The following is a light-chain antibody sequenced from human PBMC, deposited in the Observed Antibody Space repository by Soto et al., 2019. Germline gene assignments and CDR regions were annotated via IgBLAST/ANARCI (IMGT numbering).Light chain of an antibody. J-gene: IGKJ1*01. CDR3: QQYASSRT. V-gene: IGKV3-20*01. CDR1: QSVSSSY. CDR2: GVS. Sequence: EIVLTQSPGTLSLSPWERATLSCRASQSVSSSYLAWYQQKPGQAPRLLIYGVSSRATGIPDRFSGSGSGTDFTLTISRLEPEDFALYYCQQYASSRTFGQGTKVDI.